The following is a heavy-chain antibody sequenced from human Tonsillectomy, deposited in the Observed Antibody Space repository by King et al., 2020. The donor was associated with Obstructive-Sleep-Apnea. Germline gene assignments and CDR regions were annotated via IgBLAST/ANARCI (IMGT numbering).Heavy chain of an antibody. D-gene: IGHD6-13*01. CDR2: IYPTDSST. CDR1: GYIFTSFW. J-gene: IGHJ5*02. CDR3: ARQSSRWYP. V-gene: IGHV5-10-1*03. Sequence: QLVQSGAEVKKPGESLRISCKGSGYIFTSFWINWVRQMPGKGLEWMGRIYPTDSSTHYSPSFHGHVSISVDKSISTADLQLISLKAPDTAMYYCARQSSRWYPWGQGTLVIVSS.